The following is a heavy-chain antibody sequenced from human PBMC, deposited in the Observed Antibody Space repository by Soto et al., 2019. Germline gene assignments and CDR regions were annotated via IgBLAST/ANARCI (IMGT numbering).Heavy chain of an antibody. J-gene: IGHJ6*02. D-gene: IGHD3-16*01. CDR1: GFTFETSS. CDR2: ISATSLYI. Sequence: EVKLVQSGGGLVKPGGSLRLSCAASGFTFETSSINCLRQTPGKGLEWVASISATSLYIYYADSVRGRFTISRENAKNTVFLQMDGPTAEDTAIYFCVRDLGGGAHYGMDVWGQGTTVTVSS. V-gene: IGHV3-21*06. CDR3: VRDLGGGAHYGMDV.